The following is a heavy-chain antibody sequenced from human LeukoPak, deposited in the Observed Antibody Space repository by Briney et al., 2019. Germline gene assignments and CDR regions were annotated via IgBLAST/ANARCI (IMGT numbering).Heavy chain of an antibody. CDR3: ARQDFWSGYYRESGAFDI. Sequence: KASETLSLTCTVSGGSISSYYWSWIRQPPGKGLEWIGYIYYSGSTNYNPSLKSRVTISVDTSKNQFSLKLSSATAADTAVYYCARQDFWSGYYRESGAFDIWGQGTMVTVSS. CDR1: GGSISSYY. CDR2: IYYSGST. D-gene: IGHD3-3*01. V-gene: IGHV4-59*08. J-gene: IGHJ3*02.